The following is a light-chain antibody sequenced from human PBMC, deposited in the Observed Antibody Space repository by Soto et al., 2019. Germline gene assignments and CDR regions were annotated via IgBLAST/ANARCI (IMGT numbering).Light chain of an antibody. CDR1: QSVSSY. Sequence: ESVLTQSPATLSLSPGERATLSCRASQSVSSYLAWYQQKPGHAPRLLIYDASNRATGIPARFSGSGSWTDFSTTISSLVPEDVAVYYCQQRSNWPPWTFGQGTKVDIK. CDR3: QQRSNWPPWT. J-gene: IGKJ1*01. V-gene: IGKV3-11*01. CDR2: DAS.